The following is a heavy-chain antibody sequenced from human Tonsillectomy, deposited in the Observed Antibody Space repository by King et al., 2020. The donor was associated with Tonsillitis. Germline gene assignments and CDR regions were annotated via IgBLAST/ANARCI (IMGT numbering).Heavy chain of an antibody. CDR2: INHSGST. CDR3: AGEYRRLELRYGWFDP. D-gene: IGHD1-7*01. J-gene: IGHJ5*02. CDR1: GGSFSGYY. V-gene: IGHV4-34*01. Sequence: VQLQQWGAGLLKPSETLSLTCAVYGGSFSGYYWSWIRQPPGKGLEWIGEINHSGSTNYNPSLKSRVTISVDTSKNQFSLKLSSVTAADTAVYYCAGEYRRLELRYGWFDPWGQGTLVTVSS.